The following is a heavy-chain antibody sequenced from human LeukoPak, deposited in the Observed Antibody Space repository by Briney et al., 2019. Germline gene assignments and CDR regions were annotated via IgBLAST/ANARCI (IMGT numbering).Heavy chain of an antibody. V-gene: IGHV3-30*03. CDR3: ARVQQGRAFDY. CDR2: ISYDGSNK. D-gene: IGHD6-13*01. CDR1: GFTFSSYG. Sequence: PGGSLRLSCAASGFTFSSYGMHWVRQAPGKGLEWVAVISYDGSNKYYADSVKGRFTISRDNSKNTLYLQMNSLRAEDTAVYYCARVQQGRAFDYWGQGTLVTVSS. J-gene: IGHJ4*02.